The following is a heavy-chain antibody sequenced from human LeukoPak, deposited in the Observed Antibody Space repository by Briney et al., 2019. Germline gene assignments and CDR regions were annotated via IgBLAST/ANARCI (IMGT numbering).Heavy chain of an antibody. V-gene: IGHV3-23*01. CDR2: ISGSAVST. CDR1: GFTFTSYA. CDR3: AKGGRTVVVTALDS. J-gene: IGHJ4*02. Sequence: GGSLRLSCAASGFTFTSYAMHWVRQAPGQGLEWVSVISGSAVSTYYADSVKGRFTVSRDNSKNTLYLQMNSLRAEDTAVYYCAKGGRTVVVTALDSWGQGALVTVSS. D-gene: IGHD2-21*02.